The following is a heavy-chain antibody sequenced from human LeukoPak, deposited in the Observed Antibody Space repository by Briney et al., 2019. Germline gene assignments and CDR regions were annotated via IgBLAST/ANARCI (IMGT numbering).Heavy chain of an antibody. CDR1: GGKFSSYA. Sequence: SVKVSCKASGGKFSSYAISWVRQAPGQGLEWMGGIIPMFGTTNYAQKFQGRVTITADESTSTAYMELSSLRSEDTAVYYCARVGVGILGWFDPWGQGTLVTVSS. J-gene: IGHJ5*01. CDR2: IIPMFGTT. CDR3: ARVGVGILGWFDP. D-gene: IGHD3-3*01. V-gene: IGHV1-69*01.